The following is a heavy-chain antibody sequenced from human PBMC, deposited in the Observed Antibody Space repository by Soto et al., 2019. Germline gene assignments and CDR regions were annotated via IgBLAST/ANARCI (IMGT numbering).Heavy chain of an antibody. J-gene: IGHJ4*02. D-gene: IGHD6-19*01. CDR2: IKSKTDGGTT. V-gene: IGHV3-15*07. Sequence: PGGSLRLSCAASGFTFSNAWMNWVRQAPGKGLEWVGRIKSKTDGGTTDYAAPVKGRFTISRDDSKNTLYLQMNSLKTEDTAVYYCTTDRTVAGDYFDYWGQGTLVTVSS. CDR3: TTDRTVAGDYFDY. CDR1: GFTFSNAW.